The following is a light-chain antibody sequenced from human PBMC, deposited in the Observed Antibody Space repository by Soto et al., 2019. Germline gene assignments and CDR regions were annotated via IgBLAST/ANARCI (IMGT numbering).Light chain of an antibody. CDR2: GDS. J-gene: IGKJ5*01. V-gene: IGKV3-15*01. Sequence: EIVMTQSPATLSVSPGERATLSCRASQSVSSNLAWYQQKLGQAPRLLIYGDSTRATGIPAMFSGSVSGTEYTLTISSMQSEDFAVYYCQQYNNWVITFGQGTRLEIK. CDR3: QQYNNWVIT. CDR1: QSVSSN.